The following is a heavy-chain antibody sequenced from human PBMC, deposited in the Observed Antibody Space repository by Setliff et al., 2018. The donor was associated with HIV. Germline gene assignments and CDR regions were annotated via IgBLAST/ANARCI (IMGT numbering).Heavy chain of an antibody. J-gene: IGHJ4*02. Sequence: GGSLRLSCAASGFTFRNYAMTWVRQAPGKGLEWVSTISPSSGGTNYADSVKGRFTISRDNSKNILYLQMNSLRVEDSAVYYCAKAVALLRAARLDLDYWGQGTLVTV. CDR3: AKAVALLRAARLDLDY. CDR2: ISPSSGGT. V-gene: IGHV3-23*01. CDR1: GFTFRNYA. D-gene: IGHD6-6*01.